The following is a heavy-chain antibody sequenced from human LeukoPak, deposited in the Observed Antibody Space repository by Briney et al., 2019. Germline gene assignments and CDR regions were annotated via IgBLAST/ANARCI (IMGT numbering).Heavy chain of an antibody. V-gene: IGHV3-21*01. D-gene: IGHD3/OR15-3a*01. CDR2: ISSSSSYI. Sequence: GGSLRLSCAASGFTFSSYSMNWVRQAPGKGLEGVSAISSSSSYIYYADSVKGRFIISRDNAKNSLHLQMNSLRAEDTAVYYCARGGVGLVIIPGWEYDYYGLDVWGQGTTVTVSS. CDR3: ARGGVGLVIIPGWEYDYYGLDV. J-gene: IGHJ6*02. CDR1: GFTFSSYS.